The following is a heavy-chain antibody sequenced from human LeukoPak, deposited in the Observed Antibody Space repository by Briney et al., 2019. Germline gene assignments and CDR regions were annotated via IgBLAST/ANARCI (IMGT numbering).Heavy chain of an antibody. V-gene: IGHV3-30*18. CDR1: GFTFDSYG. Sequence: GGSLRLSCVASGFTFDSYGMHWVGQAPGKGLEWVAIISDDGSKQHYAESVRGRFTISRNNSNNTLFLQLKSLRAEDTAIYYCAKETTVTTSAYYFHYWGQGTLVTVSS. J-gene: IGHJ4*02. CDR2: ISDDGSKQ. CDR3: AKETTVTTSAYYFHY. D-gene: IGHD4-17*01.